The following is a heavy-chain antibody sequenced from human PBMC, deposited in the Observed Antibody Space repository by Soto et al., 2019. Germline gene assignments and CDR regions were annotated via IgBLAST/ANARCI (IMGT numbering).Heavy chain of an antibody. CDR2: IYYSGST. CDR1: GGSISSYY. J-gene: IGHJ6*04. D-gene: IGHD6-13*01. V-gene: IGHV4-59*01. CDR3: ARDWGSSSSSYYYYYGMDV. Sequence: SETLSLTCTVSGGSISSYYWSWIRQPPGKGLEWIGYIYYSGSTNYNPSLKSRVTISVDTSKNQFSLKLSSVTAADTAVYYCARDWGSSSSSYYYYYGMDVWGEGTTVTVSS.